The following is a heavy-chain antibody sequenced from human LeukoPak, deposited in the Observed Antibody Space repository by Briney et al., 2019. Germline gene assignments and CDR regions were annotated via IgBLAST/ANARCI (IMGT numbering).Heavy chain of an antibody. CDR2: ILFDGSNT. Sequence: PGKSLRLSCAVSGFNFSSFGIHWVRQAPGKGLEWLAFILFDGSNTFYADSVKGRFTISRDNSKNTLYLHVNSLRADDTAVYYCAKGRAKYYYDSTAYYILDFWGQGTLVTVSS. CDR3: AKGRAKYYYDSTAYYILDF. CDR1: GFNFSSFG. D-gene: IGHD3-22*01. J-gene: IGHJ4*02. V-gene: IGHV3-30*18.